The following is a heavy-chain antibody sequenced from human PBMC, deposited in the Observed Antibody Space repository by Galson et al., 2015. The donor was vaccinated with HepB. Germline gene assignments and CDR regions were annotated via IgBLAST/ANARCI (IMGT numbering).Heavy chain of an antibody. CDR3: ARPGYSSGWSGWFDP. J-gene: IGHJ5*02. CDR2: IYYSGST. Sequence: ETLSLTCTVSGGSISSSSYYWGWIRQPPGKGLEWIGSIYYSGSTYYNPSLKSRVTISVDTSKNQFSLKLSSVTAADTAVYYCARPGYSSGWSGWFDPWGQGTLVTVSS. CDR1: GGSISSSSYY. D-gene: IGHD6-19*01. V-gene: IGHV4-39*01.